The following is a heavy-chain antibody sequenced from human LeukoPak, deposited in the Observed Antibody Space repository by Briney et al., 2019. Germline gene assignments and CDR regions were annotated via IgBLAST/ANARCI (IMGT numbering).Heavy chain of an antibody. J-gene: IGHJ4*02. CDR3: ARSPCGGDCYADY. Sequence: PGRSLRLSCAASGFTFSSYAMHWVRQAPGKGLEWVAVISYDGSNKYYADSVKGRFTISRDNSKNTLYLQMNSLRAEDTAVYYCARSPCGGDCYADYWGQGTLVTVSS. D-gene: IGHD2-21*02. CDR1: GFTFSSYA. V-gene: IGHV3-30*01. CDR2: ISYDGSNK.